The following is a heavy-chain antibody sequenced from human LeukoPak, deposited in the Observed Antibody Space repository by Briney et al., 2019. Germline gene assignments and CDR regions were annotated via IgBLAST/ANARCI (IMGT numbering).Heavy chain of an antibody. V-gene: IGHV4-34*01. CDR3: ARAAREEYSSSSALSWFDP. J-gene: IGHJ5*02. CDR2: INHSGST. CDR1: GGSFSGYY. D-gene: IGHD6-6*01. Sequence: HPSETLSLTCAVYGGSFSGYYWSWIRQPPGKGLEWIGEINHSGSTNYNPSLKSRVTISVDTSKNQFSLKLSSVTAADTAVYYCARAAREEYSSSSALSWFDPWGQGTLVTVSS.